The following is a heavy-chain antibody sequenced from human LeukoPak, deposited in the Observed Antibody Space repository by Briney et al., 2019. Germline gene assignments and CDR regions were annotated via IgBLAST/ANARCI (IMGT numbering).Heavy chain of an antibody. Sequence: SETLSLTCTVSGGSISTFYWTWIRQPPGKGLEWIGYIYYIESTSYNPSLKSRVTISVDTSKNQFSLKLSSVTAADTAVYYCARGSGGDFDYWGQGTLVTVSS. CDR3: ARGSGGDFDY. D-gene: IGHD3-10*01. CDR1: GGSISTFY. CDR2: IYYIEST. V-gene: IGHV4-59*01. J-gene: IGHJ4*02.